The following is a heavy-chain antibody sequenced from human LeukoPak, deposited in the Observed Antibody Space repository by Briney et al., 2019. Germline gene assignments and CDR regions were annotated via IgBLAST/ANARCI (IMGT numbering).Heavy chain of an antibody. CDR1: GFTFSSYA. CDR2: ISYDGSNK. Sequence: GGSLRLSCAASGFTFSSYAMHWVRQAPGKGLEWVAVISYDGSNKYYADSVRGRFTISRDNSKNTLYLQMNSLRAEDTAVYYCARDSRAAGLAFDYWGQGTLVTVSS. CDR3: ARDSRAAGLAFDY. D-gene: IGHD3-10*01. V-gene: IGHV3-30*04. J-gene: IGHJ4*02.